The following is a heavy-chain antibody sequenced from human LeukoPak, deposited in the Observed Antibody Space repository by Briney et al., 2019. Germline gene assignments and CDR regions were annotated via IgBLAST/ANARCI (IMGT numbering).Heavy chain of an antibody. CDR3: AKSGGYGLIDY. Sequence: PSETLSLTCTVSGASISGSGYYWGWIRQPPWKGLEWIGNIYSSGSTYYNASLQSRVTISIDTSKNQFSLRLNSVTAADTAMYYCAKSGGYGLIDYWGQGTLVTVSS. CDR1: GASISGSGYY. D-gene: IGHD1-26*01. V-gene: IGHV4-39*01. J-gene: IGHJ4*02. CDR2: IYSSGST.